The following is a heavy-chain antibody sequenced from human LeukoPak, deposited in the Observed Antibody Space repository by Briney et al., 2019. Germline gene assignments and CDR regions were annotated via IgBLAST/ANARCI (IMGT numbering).Heavy chain of an antibody. CDR1: GGSITTYY. Sequence: SETLSLTCTVSGGSITTYYWSWVRQPAGKGLEWIGRIYSTGSTSYNPSLKSRVTMSVDTSKNQCSLRLSSVAAADTAVYYCAREVVIDAFDVWGQGTMVTVSS. V-gene: IGHV4-4*07. CDR3: AREVVIDAFDV. CDR2: IYSTGST. J-gene: IGHJ3*01. D-gene: IGHD2-2*01.